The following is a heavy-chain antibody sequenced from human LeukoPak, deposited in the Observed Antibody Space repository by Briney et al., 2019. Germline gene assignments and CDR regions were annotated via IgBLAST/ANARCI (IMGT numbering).Heavy chain of an antibody. V-gene: IGHV3-23*01. CDR2: ISGSGGST. Sequence: GGSLRLSCAASGFTFSSYGMSWVRQAPGKGLEWVSAISGSGGSTYYADSVKGRFTISRDNSKNSLYLQMNSLRAEDTALYYCAKDLPYYYDSSGQTSWGQGTLVTVSS. CDR1: GFTFSSYG. D-gene: IGHD3-22*01. J-gene: IGHJ4*02. CDR3: AKDLPYYYDSSGQTS.